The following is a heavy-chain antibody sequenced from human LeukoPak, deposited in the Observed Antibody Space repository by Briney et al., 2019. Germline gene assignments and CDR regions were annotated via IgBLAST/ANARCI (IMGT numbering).Heavy chain of an antibody. V-gene: IGHV4-34*01. Sequence: SETLSLTCAVYGGSFSGYYWSWIRQPPGKGLEWIGDINHSGSTNYNPSLKSRVTISVDTSKNQFSLKLSSVTAADTAVYYCARRRGIVVVTGTYYFDYWGQGTLVTVSS. J-gene: IGHJ4*02. CDR1: GGSFSGYY. D-gene: IGHD3-22*01. CDR3: ARRRGIVVVTGTYYFDY. CDR2: INHSGST.